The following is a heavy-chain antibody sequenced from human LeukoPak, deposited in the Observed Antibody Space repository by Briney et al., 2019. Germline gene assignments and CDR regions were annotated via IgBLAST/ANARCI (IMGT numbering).Heavy chain of an antibody. J-gene: IGHJ6*02. CDR3: ARVGSKVFSQAEAKPAAGPIKYYYYGMDV. CDR1: GGSISSYY. Sequence: SETLSLTCTVSGGSISSYYWSWIRQPPGKGLGGIRYIYYSGSTNYNPSLKSRVTISVDTSKNQFSLKLSSVTAADTAVYYCARVGSKVFSQAEAKPAAGPIKYYYYGMDVWGQGTTVTVSS. V-gene: IGHV4-59*01. D-gene: IGHD6-13*01. CDR2: IYYSGST.